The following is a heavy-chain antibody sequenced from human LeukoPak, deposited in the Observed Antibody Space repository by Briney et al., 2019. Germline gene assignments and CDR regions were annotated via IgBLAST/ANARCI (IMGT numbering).Heavy chain of an antibody. J-gene: IGHJ6*02. CDR3: ARPQAVNAKFGRAKEGSNGYPPQRYHYYGMDV. V-gene: IGHV4-39*07. CDR2: INHSGST. CDR1: GGSISSSSYY. Sequence: PSETLSLTCTVSGGSISSSSYYWGWIRQPPGKGLEWIAEINHSGSTNYNPSLKSRVTISVDTSKNQFSLKLSSVTAADTAVYYCARPQAVNAKFGRAKEGSNGYPPQRYHYYGMDVWGQGTTVTVSS. D-gene: IGHD5-18*01.